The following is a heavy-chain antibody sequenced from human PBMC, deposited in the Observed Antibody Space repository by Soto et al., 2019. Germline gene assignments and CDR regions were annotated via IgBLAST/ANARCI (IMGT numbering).Heavy chain of an antibody. D-gene: IGHD3-3*01. CDR3: AKLTGGLGRFSGLDA. V-gene: IGHV3-23*01. CDR1: GFTFKNYA. J-gene: IGHJ6*02. CDR2: MTGGVTT. Sequence: VSLRLSCLASGFTFKNYAISCVRKCPGKGLKWFALMTGGVTTDYADSAKGRLIISRDNSKNTLSLQMHNLRADDTALYYCAKLTGGLGRFSGLDAWGQGTMVTVSS.